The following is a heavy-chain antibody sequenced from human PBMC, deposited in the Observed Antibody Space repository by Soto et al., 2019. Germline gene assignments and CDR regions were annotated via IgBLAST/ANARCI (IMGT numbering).Heavy chain of an antibody. CDR1: GGSISSSSYY. V-gene: IGHV4-39*01. J-gene: IGHJ4*02. Sequence: SETLSLTCTVSGGSISSSSYYWGWIRQPPGKGLEWIGSIYYSGSTYYNPSLKSRVTISVDTSKNQFSLKLSSVTAADTAVYYCATTGRFLEWLFTTSTTYYFDYWGQGTLVTVSS. D-gene: IGHD3-3*01. CDR3: ATTGRFLEWLFTTSTTYYFDY. CDR2: IYYSGST.